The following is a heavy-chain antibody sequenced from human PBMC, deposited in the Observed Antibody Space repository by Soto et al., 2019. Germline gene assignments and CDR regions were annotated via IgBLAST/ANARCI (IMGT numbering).Heavy chain of an antibody. CDR3: ARESLGIDGSHAFDI. D-gene: IGHD7-27*01. J-gene: IGHJ3*02. Sequence: GGSLRLSCAASGFTFSSYSMNWVRQAPGKGLEWVSSISSSSSYIYYADSVKGRFTISRDNAKNSLYLQMNSLRAEDTAVYYCARESLGIDGSHAFDIWGQGTMVTVSS. V-gene: IGHV3-21*01. CDR1: GFTFSSYS. CDR2: ISSSSSYI.